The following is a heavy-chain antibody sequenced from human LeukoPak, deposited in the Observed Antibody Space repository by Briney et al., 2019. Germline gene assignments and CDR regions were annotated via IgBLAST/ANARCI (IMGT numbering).Heavy chain of an antibody. V-gene: IGHV3-30*18. CDR2: ISYDGSNK. Sequence: SCKASGYTFTGYYMHWVRQAPGKGLEWVAVISYDGSNKYYADSVKGRFTISRDNSKNTLYLQMNSLRAEDTAVYYCAKDQVAVAVYYFDYWGQGTLVTVSS. CDR3: AKDQVAVAVYYFDY. CDR1: GYTFTGYY. J-gene: IGHJ4*02. D-gene: IGHD6-19*01.